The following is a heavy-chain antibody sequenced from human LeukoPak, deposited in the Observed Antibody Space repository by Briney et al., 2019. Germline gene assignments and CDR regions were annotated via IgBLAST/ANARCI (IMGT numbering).Heavy chain of an antibody. J-gene: IGHJ4*02. CDR2: INHSGST. CDR3: AXXXTTVVGNFDY. Sequence: SETLSLTCAVYGGSFSGYYWSWIRQPPGKGLEWIGEINHSGSTNYNPSLKSRVTISVDTSMNQFSLKLSSVTAADTAVYYCAXXXTTVVGNFDYWGQGTLVTVSS. D-gene: IGHD4-23*01. CDR1: GGSFSGYY. V-gene: IGHV4-34*01.